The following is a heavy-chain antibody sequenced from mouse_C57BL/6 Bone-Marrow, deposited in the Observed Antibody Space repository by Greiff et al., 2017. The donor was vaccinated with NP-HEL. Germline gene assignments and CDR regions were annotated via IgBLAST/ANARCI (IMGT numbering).Heavy chain of an antibody. V-gene: IGHV1-81*01. CDR3: ARGWGTTVVAPFDY. D-gene: IGHD1-1*01. J-gene: IGHJ2*01. CDR2: IYPRCGNT. CDR1: GYTFTSYG. Sequence: QVQLQQSGAELARPGASVKLSCKASGYTFTSYGISWVKQRTGQGLEWIGEIYPRCGNTYYNEKFKGKATLTADKSSSTAYMELRSLTSEDSAVYFCARGWGTTVVAPFDYWGQGTTLTVSS.